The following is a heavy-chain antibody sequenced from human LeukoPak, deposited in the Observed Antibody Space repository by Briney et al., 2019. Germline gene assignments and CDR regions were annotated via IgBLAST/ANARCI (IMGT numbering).Heavy chain of an antibody. J-gene: IGHJ4*02. Sequence: GGSLRLSCAASGFTFCSYAMHWVRQAPGKGLEWVAVISYDGSNTYYADSVNGRFTISRDNSKNTLYLQMNSLRAEDTAVYYCASLPPRGLLTLPEFDYWGQGTLVTVSS. V-gene: IGHV3-30-3*01. D-gene: IGHD2-15*01. CDR3: ASLPPRGLLTLPEFDY. CDR2: ISYDGSNT. CDR1: GFTFCSYA.